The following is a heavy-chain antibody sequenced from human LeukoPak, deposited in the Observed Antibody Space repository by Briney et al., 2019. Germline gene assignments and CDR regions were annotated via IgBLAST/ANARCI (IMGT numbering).Heavy chain of an antibody. J-gene: IGHJ4*02. CDR3: ARADDSESSYRSSKY. Sequence: PGGSLRLSCAASGFTFKNYAMYWVRQAPGKGLEWAAVISDDGKNENYADSVKGRFSISRDDSKSTLYLQMNGLRTEDTAVYYCARADDSESSYRSSKYWGQGTLVTVSS. CDR2: ISDDGKNE. V-gene: IGHV3-30*04. CDR1: GFTFKNYA. D-gene: IGHD3-10*01.